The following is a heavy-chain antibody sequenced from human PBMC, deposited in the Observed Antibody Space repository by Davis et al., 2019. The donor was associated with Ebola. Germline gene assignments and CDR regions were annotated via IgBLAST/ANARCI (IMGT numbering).Heavy chain of an antibody. D-gene: IGHD4-17*01. CDR2: IWYDGSNK. CDR3: ARVAGGYGDTDY. CDR1: GFTFSGSA. V-gene: IGHV3-33*08. Sequence: GESLKISCAASGFTFSGSAMHWVRQAPGKGLEWVAVIWYDGSNKYYADSVKGRFTISRDNSKNTLYLQMNSLRAEDTAVYYCARVAGGYGDTDYWGQGTLVTVSS. J-gene: IGHJ4*02.